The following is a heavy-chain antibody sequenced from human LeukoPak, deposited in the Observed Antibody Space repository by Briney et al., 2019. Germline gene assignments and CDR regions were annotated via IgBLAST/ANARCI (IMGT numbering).Heavy chain of an antibody. CDR3: TRDLEY. CDR2: ISSGGSVM. V-gene: IGHV3-48*01. Sequence: GGSLRLSCGASGYTFSDYTMNWVRQAPGKGPEWISFISSGGSVMHYADSVKGRFTISGENVENSLYLHMNSLRVEDTAVYYCTRDLEYWGQGVLVTVSS. CDR1: GYTFSDYT. J-gene: IGHJ4*02.